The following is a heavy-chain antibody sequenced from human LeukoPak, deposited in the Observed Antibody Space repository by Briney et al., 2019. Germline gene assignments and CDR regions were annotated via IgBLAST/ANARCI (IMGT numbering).Heavy chain of an antibody. CDR3: ARDSVGGSGCFDP. V-gene: IGHV1-2*02. D-gene: IGHD3-16*01. J-gene: IGHJ5*02. CDR2: INPNDGAT. CDR1: GYTFTGYY. Sequence: ASVRVSCKASGYTFTGYYLHWMRQAPGQGLEWMGWINPNDGATNYAQRFQGRVTLTRATSISTAYMDLNGLTSDDTAVHYCARDSVGGSGCFDPWGQGTLVTVSS.